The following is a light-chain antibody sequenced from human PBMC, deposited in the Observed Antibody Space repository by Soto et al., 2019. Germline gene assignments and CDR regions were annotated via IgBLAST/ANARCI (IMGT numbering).Light chain of an antibody. Sequence: QSALTQPASVSGSPGQSITISCTGTSSDVGGYNYVSWYQQHPGKAPKLMIYEVSNRPSGVSNRFSGSKSGNTASLTVFGLQAEDEADYNCSSYTSSSTWVFGGGTKLTVL. CDR3: SSYTSSSTWV. CDR2: EVS. V-gene: IGLV2-14*01. J-gene: IGLJ3*02. CDR1: SSDVGGYNY.